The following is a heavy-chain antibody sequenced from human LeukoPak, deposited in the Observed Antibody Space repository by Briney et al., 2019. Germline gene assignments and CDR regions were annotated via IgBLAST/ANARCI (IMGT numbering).Heavy chain of an antibody. CDR3: AREVSYGYRAPYYFDY. Sequence: PSETLSLTCTVSGGSISSYYWSWIRQPAGKGLEWIGRIYTSGSTNYNPSLKSRVTMSVDTSKNQFSLKLSSVTAADTAVYYCAREVSYGYRAPYYFDYWGQGTLVTVSS. J-gene: IGHJ4*02. V-gene: IGHV4-4*07. D-gene: IGHD5-18*01. CDR1: GGSISSYY. CDR2: IYTSGST.